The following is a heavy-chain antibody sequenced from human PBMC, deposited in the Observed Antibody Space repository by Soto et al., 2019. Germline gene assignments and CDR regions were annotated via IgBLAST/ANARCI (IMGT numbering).Heavy chain of an antibody. CDR3: ARPMHCIAGYFDY. D-gene: IGHD6-13*01. V-gene: IGHV3-33*01. J-gene: IGHJ4*02. CDR2: IWYDGSNK. CDR1: GFTFSSYG. Sequence: QVQLVESGGGVVQPGRSLRLSCAASGFTFSSYGMHWVRQAPGKGLEWVAVIWYDGSNKYYADSVKGRFTISRDNSKNTLYLQMNSLRAEDTAVYYCARPMHCIAGYFDYWGQGTLVIVSS.